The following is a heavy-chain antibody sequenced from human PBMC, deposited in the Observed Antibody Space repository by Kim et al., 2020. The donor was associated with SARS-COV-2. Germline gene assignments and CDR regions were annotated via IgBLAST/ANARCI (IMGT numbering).Heavy chain of an antibody. J-gene: IGHJ4*02. CDR3: ARDLGRFDSSGYFCY. CDR2: INPNTGGA. D-gene: IGHD6-25*01. CDR1: GYAFSDYS. Sequence: ASVKVSCKASGYAFSDYSIHWVRQAPGQGLEWMGWINPNTGGAHYAQKFQGWVTITRDTSISTAYMEVTSLKSEDTAVYYCARDLGRFDSSGYFCYWGQGTLVTVSS. V-gene: IGHV1-2*04.